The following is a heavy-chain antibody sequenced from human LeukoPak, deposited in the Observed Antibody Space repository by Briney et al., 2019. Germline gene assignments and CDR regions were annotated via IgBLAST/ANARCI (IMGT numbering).Heavy chain of an antibody. Sequence: PGGSLRLSCAASGFTFSRYWMHWVRQAPGKGLVWVSRINSDGSSTSYADSVKGRFTISRDNAKNTLYLQMNSLRAEDTAVYYCASPGRTDAFDIWGQGTMVTVSS. CDR1: GFTFSRYW. V-gene: IGHV3-74*01. CDR3: ASPGRTDAFDI. J-gene: IGHJ3*02. CDR2: INSDGSST.